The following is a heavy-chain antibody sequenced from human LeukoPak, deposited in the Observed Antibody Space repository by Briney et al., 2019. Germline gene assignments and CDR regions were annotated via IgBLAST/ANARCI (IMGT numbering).Heavy chain of an antibody. CDR2: IIPIFGTA. CDR3: ARGRRDSSSSRGGYYYYYMDV. Sequence: ASVKVSCKASGGTFSSYAISCVRQAPGQGLEWMGGIIPIFGTANYAQKFQGRVTITADESTSTAYMELSSLRSEDTAVYYCARGRRDSSSSRGGYYYYYMDVWGKGTTVTVSS. J-gene: IGHJ6*03. V-gene: IGHV1-69*13. CDR1: GGTFSSYA. D-gene: IGHD6-6*01.